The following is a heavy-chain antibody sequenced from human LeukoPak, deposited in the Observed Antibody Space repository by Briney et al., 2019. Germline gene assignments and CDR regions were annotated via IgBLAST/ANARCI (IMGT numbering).Heavy chain of an antibody. V-gene: IGHV3-48*02. CDR1: GFTLATYS. J-gene: IGHJ4*02. CDR2: INLNGGKI. CDR3: ARDPPVTGELVLGRQRIFYQ. Sequence: PGGALRLSCAASGFTLATYSMHWVRQAPGKGLEGVSYINLNGGKIYYGDSVKGPFTISRDNARNSLYLQMNSLKDEDTAMYYCARDPPVTGELVLGRQRIFYQWGQGTLVTVSS. D-gene: IGHD7-27*01.